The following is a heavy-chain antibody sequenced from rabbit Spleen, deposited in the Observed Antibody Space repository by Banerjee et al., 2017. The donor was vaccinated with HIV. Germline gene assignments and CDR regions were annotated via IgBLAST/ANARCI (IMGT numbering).Heavy chain of an antibody. CDR1: GFDFSSYY. Sequence: QLKETGGGLVQPGGSLTLSCKASGFDFSSYYMSWVRQAPGKGLEWIGIIYGGSDITDYASWVNGRFTISSDNAQNTLYLQLNSLTAVDTATYFCARNANAGWDLWGQGTLVTVS. V-gene: IGHV1S7*01. CDR3: ARNANAGWDL. J-gene: IGHJ6*01. D-gene: IGHD4-2*01. CDR2: IYGGSDIT.